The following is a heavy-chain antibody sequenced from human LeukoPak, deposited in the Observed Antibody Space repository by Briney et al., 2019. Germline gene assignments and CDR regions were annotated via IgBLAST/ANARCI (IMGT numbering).Heavy chain of an antibody. CDR3: ARDRYSSDWQFFDY. D-gene: IGHD6-19*01. CDR2: IKQDGSEE. Sequence: PGGSLRLSCAASGFSFNTYWMSWVRQAPGEGLEWVANIKQDGSEEDYVDSVKGRFTISRDNAQNSLYLQMNSLRAEDTAVYYCARDRYSSDWQFFDYWGQGTLVTVSS. J-gene: IGHJ4*02. V-gene: IGHV3-7*01. CDR1: GFSFNTYW.